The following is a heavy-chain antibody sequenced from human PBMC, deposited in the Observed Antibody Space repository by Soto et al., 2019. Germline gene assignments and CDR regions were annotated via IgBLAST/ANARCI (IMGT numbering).Heavy chain of an antibody. J-gene: IGHJ4*02. D-gene: IGHD4-17*01. Sequence: QVQLVQSGAEVKKPGSSVKVSCKASGGTFSSYAISWVRQAPGQGLEWMGGIIPIFGTANYAQKFQGRVRITADESTSTAYMELSSLRSEDTAVYYCARKPEDDYGDYAYFDYWGQGTLVTVSS. CDR1: GGTFSSYA. CDR3: ARKPEDDYGDYAYFDY. CDR2: IIPIFGTA. V-gene: IGHV1-69*01.